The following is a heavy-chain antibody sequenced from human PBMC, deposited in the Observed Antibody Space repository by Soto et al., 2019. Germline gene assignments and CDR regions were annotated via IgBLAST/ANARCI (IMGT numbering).Heavy chain of an antibody. CDR3: TTEDPSWLRGLEY. V-gene: IGHV3-23*01. Sequence: EVQLLESGGGLVQPGGSVRLSCAASGFTFSSYAMSWVRQAPGKGLEWVSAISGNGADTSYADSVRGRFTISRDNSKDTLYLQMNSLKTEDTAVYYCTTEDPSWLRGLEYWGQGTLVTVSS. D-gene: IGHD6-19*01. CDR2: ISGNGADT. CDR1: GFTFSSYA. J-gene: IGHJ4*02.